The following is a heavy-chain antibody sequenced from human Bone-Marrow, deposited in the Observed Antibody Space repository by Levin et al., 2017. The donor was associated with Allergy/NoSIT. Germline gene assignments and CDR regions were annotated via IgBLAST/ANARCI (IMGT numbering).Heavy chain of an antibody. Sequence: ESLKISCNVSGVSISSRNYFWGWIRQPPGKGLEWIGSIYSGGSTNYNPSLKSRVTISVDTSKNQFSLRLSSVTAADTAVYYCAREQSSDTENDEGYFDSWGQGTLVTVSS. J-gene: IGHJ4*02. CDR3: AREQSSDTENDEGYFDS. V-gene: IGHV4-39*07. CDR2: IYSGGST. D-gene: IGHD3-10*01. CDR1: GVSISSRNYF.